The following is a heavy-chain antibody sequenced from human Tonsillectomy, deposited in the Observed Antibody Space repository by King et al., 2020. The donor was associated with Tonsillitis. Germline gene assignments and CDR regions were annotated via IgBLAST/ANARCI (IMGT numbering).Heavy chain of an antibody. V-gene: IGHV3-49*04. CDR1: GFTFGDYG. J-gene: IGHJ6*03. CDR3: TREGNYYDSSGYYYDYYYYYMDV. CDR2: IRSKAYGGTT. Sequence: VQLVESGGGLVQPGRSLRLSCTASGFTFGDYGMSWVRQAPGKGLEWVGFIRSKAYGGTTEYAASVKGRFTISRDDSKSIASLQMNSLKTEYTAVYYCTREGNYYDSSGYYYDYYYYYMDVWGKGTTVTVSS. D-gene: IGHD3-22*01.